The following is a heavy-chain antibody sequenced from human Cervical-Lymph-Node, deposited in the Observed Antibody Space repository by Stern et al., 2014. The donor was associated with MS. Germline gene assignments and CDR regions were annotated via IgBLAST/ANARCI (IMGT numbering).Heavy chain of an antibody. CDR2: ISWNSGFI. CDR1: GFPFADHS. Sequence: EVHLVESGGGLVQPGGSLRLSCAASGFPFADHSMYWVRQAPGQGPEWVAHISWNSGFIVYADSVKGRFTISRDNAKNSLYLQMSSLRVEDTALYYCAKDYASGSSFFDSWGQGTLVTVSS. V-gene: IGHV3-9*01. D-gene: IGHD3-10*01. J-gene: IGHJ4*02. CDR3: AKDYASGSSFFDS.